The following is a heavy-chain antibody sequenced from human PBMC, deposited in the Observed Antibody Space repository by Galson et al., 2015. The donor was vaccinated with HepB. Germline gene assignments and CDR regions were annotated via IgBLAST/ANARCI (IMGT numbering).Heavy chain of an antibody. J-gene: IGHJ4*02. Sequence: SVKVSCKASGYALSNFGINWVRQAPGQGLEWMGWISAYNGATNYAQKVQGRVTMTTDTSTSTAYMELRSLRSDDRAVYYCARPIVTTTGGMDDSVPGTLVTASS. CDR1: GYALSNFG. V-gene: IGHV1-18*01. D-gene: IGHD2-21*01. CDR3: ARPIVTTTGGMDD. CDR2: ISAYNGAT.